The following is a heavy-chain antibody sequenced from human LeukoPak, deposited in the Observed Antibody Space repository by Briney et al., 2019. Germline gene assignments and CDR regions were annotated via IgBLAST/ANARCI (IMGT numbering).Heavy chain of an antibody. J-gene: IGHJ4*02. V-gene: IGHV3-23*01. CDR3: AKRGIVIRAVIIIGFHKEAYYFDY. Sequence: GSLRLSCVVSGITLSNYGMSWVRQAPGKGLEWVSGISERGGSTNYADSVKGRFIISRDTSKNTVYLQMNSLRVEDTAVYFCAKRGIVIRAVIIIGFHKEAYYFDYWGQGILVTVSS. CDR1: GITLSNYG. D-gene: IGHD3-10*01. CDR2: ISERGGST.